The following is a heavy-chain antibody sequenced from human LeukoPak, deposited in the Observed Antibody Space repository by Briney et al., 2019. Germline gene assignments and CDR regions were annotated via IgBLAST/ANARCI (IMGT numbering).Heavy chain of an antibody. V-gene: IGHV4-4*07. CDR1: GGSISSYY. CDR3: ARGPLLHAAIDNWFDP. CDR2: IYTSGST. J-gene: IGHJ5*02. Sequence: SETLSLTCTVSGGSISSYYWSWIRQPAGKGLEWIGRIYTSGSTNYNPSLKSRVTMSVDTSKNQFSLKLSSVTAADTAVYYCARGPLLHAAIDNWFDPWGQGTLVTVSS. D-gene: IGHD2-2*01.